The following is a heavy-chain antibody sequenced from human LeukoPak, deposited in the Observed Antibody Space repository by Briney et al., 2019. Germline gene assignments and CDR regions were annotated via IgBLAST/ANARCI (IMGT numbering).Heavy chain of an antibody. Sequence: PGGSLRLSCAASGFTFDDYGMSWVRQAPGKGLEWVSGINWNGGSTGYADSVKGRFTISRDNAKNSLYLQMNSLRAEDTALYYCARLAAMPSTPPRYYYYYYYMGVWGKGTTVTVSS. V-gene: IGHV3-20*04. CDR2: INWNGGST. CDR1: GFTFDDYG. D-gene: IGHD2-2*01. CDR3: ARLAAMPSTPPRYYYYYYYMGV. J-gene: IGHJ6*03.